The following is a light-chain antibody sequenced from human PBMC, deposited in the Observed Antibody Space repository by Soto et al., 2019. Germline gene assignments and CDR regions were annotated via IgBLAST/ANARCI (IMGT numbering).Light chain of an antibody. J-gene: IGKJ2*01. CDR3: KQQGDWPST. V-gene: IGKV3-11*01. CDR2: DTS. Sequence: EIVLTQSPGTLSLSPGEGATPSCRASQTIWRYLAWYQQKPRQAPRLLIHDTSNGATGVPARFIASGSGTDFTLSISSLAPEDFAVYSCKQQGDWPSTFGQGTRLEVK. CDR1: QTIWRY.